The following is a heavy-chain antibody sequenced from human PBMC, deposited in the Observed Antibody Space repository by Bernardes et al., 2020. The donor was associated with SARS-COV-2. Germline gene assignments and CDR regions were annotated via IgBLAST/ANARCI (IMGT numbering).Heavy chain of an antibody. J-gene: IGHJ2*01. D-gene: IGHD3-10*01. V-gene: IGHV4-61*01. CDR1: GGSVSSSSYY. CDR3: ARDLSHLVRRGFDL. CDR2: IYYSGNT. Sequence: SETLSLTCTVSGGSVSSSSYYWGWIRQPPGKGLEWIGYIYYSGNTNYNPSLKSRVTISVDRSQNQFSLNLSSVTPADTAVYYCARDLSHLVRRGFDLWGRGTLVTVSS.